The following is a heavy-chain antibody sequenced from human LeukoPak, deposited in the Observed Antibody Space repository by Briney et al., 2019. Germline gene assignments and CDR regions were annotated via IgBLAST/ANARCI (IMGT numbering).Heavy chain of an antibody. CDR2: ISYSGNT. CDR3: GRENYDGSGSGWLDS. J-gene: IGHJ5*01. CDR1: GGSISSGDYS. V-gene: IGHV4-30-4*01. Sequence: PSETLSLTCAVSGGSISSGDYSWSWIRQPPGKGLEWIGYISYSGNTHYNPSLQSRVTISVETSKSQFSLRLSSVTAADTAVYYCGRENYDGSGSGWLDSWGQGILVTVSS. D-gene: IGHD3-22*01.